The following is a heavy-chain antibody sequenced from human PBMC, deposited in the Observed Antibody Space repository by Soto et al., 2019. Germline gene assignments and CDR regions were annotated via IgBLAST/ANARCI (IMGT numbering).Heavy chain of an antibody. Sequence: EVQLVESGGGLVQPGGSLKLSCAASGFTFSGSAMHWVCQASGKGLEWVGRIRSKANSYATAYAASVKGRFTISRDDSKNTAYLQMNSLKTEDTAVYYCTSWPRTTVAPYYFDYWGQGTLVTVSS. J-gene: IGHJ4*02. CDR1: GFTFSGSA. CDR3: TSWPRTTVAPYYFDY. CDR2: IRSKANSYAT. V-gene: IGHV3-73*02. D-gene: IGHD4-17*01.